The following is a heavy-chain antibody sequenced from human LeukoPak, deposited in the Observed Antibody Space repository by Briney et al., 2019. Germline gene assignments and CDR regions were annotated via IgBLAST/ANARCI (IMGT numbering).Heavy chain of an antibody. J-gene: IGHJ6*03. D-gene: IGHD3-22*01. CDR1: GYTFTNYY. Sequence: ASVKVSCKASGYTFTNYYMHWVRQATGQGLEWMGWMNPNSGNTGYAQKFQGRVTMTRNTSISTAYMGLSSLRSEDTAVYYCARYDSSGSYYYYMDVWGKGTTVTVSS. V-gene: IGHV1-8*02. CDR3: ARYDSSGSYYYYMDV. CDR2: MNPNSGNT.